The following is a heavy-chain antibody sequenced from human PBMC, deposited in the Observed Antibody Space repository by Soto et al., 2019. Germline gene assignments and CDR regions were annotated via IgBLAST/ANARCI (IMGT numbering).Heavy chain of an antibody. Sequence: SETLSLTCSVSGGSINSYWWSWIRQPAGKGLEWIGRVYSSGTTDYNPSLNSRATLSVEASKNQFSLKLSSVTAADTAVYYCARDIGSYAYGEGYWGQGIQVTVS. CDR1: GGSINSYW. J-gene: IGHJ4*02. CDR3: ARDIGSYAYGEGY. V-gene: IGHV4-4*07. CDR2: VYSSGTT. D-gene: IGHD3-10*01.